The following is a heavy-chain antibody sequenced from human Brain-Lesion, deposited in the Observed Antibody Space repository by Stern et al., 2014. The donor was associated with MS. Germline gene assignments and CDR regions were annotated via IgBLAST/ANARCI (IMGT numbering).Heavy chain of an antibody. V-gene: IGHV3-30*18. CDR1: GFTFGSCA. CDR2: VSYDGSNK. D-gene: IGHD2/OR15-2a*01. J-gene: IGHJ5*02. CDR3: AKDRQYLTYFFDH. Sequence: VQLVESGGGVVQPGRPLRLSCVASGFTFGSCAMHWVRQAPGKGLEWVAGVSYDGSNKYYADSVKGRFTIPRINSSHTLSLQMRSLRPEDTAVYYCAKDRQYLTYFFDHWGQGSLVTVSS.